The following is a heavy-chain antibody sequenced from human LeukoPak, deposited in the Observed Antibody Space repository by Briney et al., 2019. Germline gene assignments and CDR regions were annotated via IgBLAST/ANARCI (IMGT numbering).Heavy chain of an antibody. V-gene: IGHV4-4*02. CDR2: VHLSGAT. D-gene: IGHD1-26*01. Sequence: PSETLSLTCAVSGVSITTTNWWSWVRQPPGKGLEWIGEVHLSGATNYNLSLESRVSMSIDKSKNHLSLEVTSVTAADTAIYYCTRESGAFSPFGFWGQGTLVTVSS. J-gene: IGHJ4*02. CDR3: TRESGAFSPFGF. CDR1: GVSITTTNW.